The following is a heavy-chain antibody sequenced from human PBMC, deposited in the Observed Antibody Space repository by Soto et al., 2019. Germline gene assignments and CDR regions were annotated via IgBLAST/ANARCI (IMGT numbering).Heavy chain of an antibody. V-gene: IGHV3-23*01. J-gene: IGHJ6*03. CDR1: GFTFSSYA. CDR3: HAGGCSGGSCYSSSYYYYMDV. D-gene: IGHD2-15*01. Sequence: GGSLRLSCAASGFTFSSYAMSWVRQAPGKGLEWVSAISGSGGSTYYADSVKGRFTISRDNSKNTLYLQMNSLRAEDTAVYYCHAGGCSGGSCYSSSYYYYMDVWGKGTTVTVSS. CDR2: ISGSGGST.